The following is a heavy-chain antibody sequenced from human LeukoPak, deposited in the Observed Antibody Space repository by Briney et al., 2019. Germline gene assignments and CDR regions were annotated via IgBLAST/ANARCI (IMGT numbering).Heavy chain of an antibody. D-gene: IGHD3-10*01. Sequence: ASVKVSCKASGYTFTSYGISWVRQAPGQGLEWMGWISAYNGNTNYAQKLQGRVTMTRDTSISTAYMELSRLRSDDTAVYYCAREKGFGELLFDYWGQGTLVTVSS. CDR1: GYTFTSYG. V-gene: IGHV1-18*01. J-gene: IGHJ4*02. CDR3: AREKGFGELLFDY. CDR2: ISAYNGNT.